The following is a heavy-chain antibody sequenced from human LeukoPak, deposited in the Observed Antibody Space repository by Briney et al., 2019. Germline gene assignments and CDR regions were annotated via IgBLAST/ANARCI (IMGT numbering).Heavy chain of an antibody. Sequence: QTGGSLRLSCATSGFNFRTYGMSWIRQAPGKGLEWVAGISGSSYTTHYAGSVKGRFTISRDNSKNTLFLQMDNLRVEDTAVYYRAKLPIMLALNRIEFWSQGSLVTVTS. CDR3: AKLPIMLALNRIEF. D-gene: IGHD2-8*01. J-gene: IGHJ4*02. CDR2: ISGSSYTT. CDR1: GFNFRTYG. V-gene: IGHV3-23*01.